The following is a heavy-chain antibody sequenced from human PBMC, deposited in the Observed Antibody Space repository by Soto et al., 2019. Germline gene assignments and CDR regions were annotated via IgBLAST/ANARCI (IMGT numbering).Heavy chain of an antibody. CDR1: GFTFSSYS. Sequence: LRLSCAASGFTFSSYSMNWVRQAPGKGLEWVSSISSSSSYIYYADSVKGRFTISRDNAKNSLYLQMNSLRAEDTAVYSCVTVLPHANSWFDYWGQGTPVTVSS. J-gene: IGHJ4*02. D-gene: IGHD2-2*01. CDR3: VTVLPHANSWFDY. V-gene: IGHV3-21*01. CDR2: ISSSSSYI.